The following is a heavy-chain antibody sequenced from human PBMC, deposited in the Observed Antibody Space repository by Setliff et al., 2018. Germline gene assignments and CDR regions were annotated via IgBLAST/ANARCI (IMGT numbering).Heavy chain of an antibody. Sequence: SETLSLTCSVSGASISSGNDFWNWIRQPAGKGLEWIGNIYTNGGTDYSPSLRSRVTISLGTSKNQFSLRLTSVTAADTAIYYCARSDDNFQYPDYWGQGTLVTVSS. D-gene: IGHD1-1*01. V-gene: IGHV4-61*09. CDR3: ARSDDNFQYPDY. CDR2: IYTNGGT. CDR1: GASISSGNDF. J-gene: IGHJ4*01.